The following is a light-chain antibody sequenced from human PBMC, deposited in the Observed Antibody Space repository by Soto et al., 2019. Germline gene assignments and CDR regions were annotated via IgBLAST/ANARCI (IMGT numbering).Light chain of an antibody. Sequence: DIVMTQSPDSLAVSLGERATINCKSSQTLLYSSSNKNSLAWYQQKPGQPPKLLIYLASTRESGVPDRFSGSGSGTDFTLTISSLQAEDVAVYYCQQYYSTPKTFGQGTKVEIK. CDR3: QQYYSTPKT. J-gene: IGKJ1*01. CDR1: QTLLYSSSNKNS. V-gene: IGKV4-1*01. CDR2: LAS.